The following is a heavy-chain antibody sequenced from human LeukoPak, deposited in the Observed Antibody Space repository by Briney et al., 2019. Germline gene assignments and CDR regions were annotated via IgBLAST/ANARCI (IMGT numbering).Heavy chain of an antibody. J-gene: IGHJ4*01. CDR1: GFTFSGFS. CDR3: ARVAGGAFDS. V-gene: IGHV3-7*01. Sequence: GGSLRLSCAASGFTFSGFSMSWVRQSPTKGLEWVANIKQDGSERYYVDSVKGRFTISRDNAKNTLYLQMNSLRAEDTAIYYCARVAGGAFDSWGHGTLVTVSS. CDR2: IKQDGSER. D-gene: IGHD3-10*01.